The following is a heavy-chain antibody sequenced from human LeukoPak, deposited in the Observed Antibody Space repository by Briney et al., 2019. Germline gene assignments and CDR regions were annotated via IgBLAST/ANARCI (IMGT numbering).Heavy chain of an antibody. CDR3: ARHAGSPYYFDY. CDR1: SDSISSGGYY. D-gene: IGHD3-10*01. CDR2: IYYSGST. Sequence: PSQTLSLTCTVSSDSISSGGYYWGWIRQHPGKGLEWIGYIYYSGSTYYNPSLKSRVTISVDASKNQFSLKLNSVTAADTAVYYCARHAGSPYYFDYWGQGALVTVSS. J-gene: IGHJ4*02. V-gene: IGHV4-31*03.